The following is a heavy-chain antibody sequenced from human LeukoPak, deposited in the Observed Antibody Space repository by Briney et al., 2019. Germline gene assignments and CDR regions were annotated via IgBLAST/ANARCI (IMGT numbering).Heavy chain of an antibody. J-gene: IGHJ5*02. V-gene: IGHV3-7*01. CDR2: IKEDGSEK. CDR3: ARDSGDYVPQFDP. Sequence: GGSLRLSCAASGFTFSSYSMNWVRQAPGKGLEWVANIKEDGSEKYYVDSVKGRFTISRDNAKNSLYLQMNSLRVEDTAVYYCARDSGDYVPQFDPWGQGTLVTVSS. CDR1: GFTFSSYS. D-gene: IGHD4-17*01.